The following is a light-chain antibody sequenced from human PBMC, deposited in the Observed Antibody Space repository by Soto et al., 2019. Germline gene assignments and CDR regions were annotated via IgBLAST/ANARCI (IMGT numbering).Light chain of an antibody. V-gene: IGLV2-14*01. J-gene: IGLJ1*01. CDR1: GSDVGGYNY. Sequence: QSALTQPASVSGSPGQSIAISCTGSGSDVGGYNYVSWYQQHPGKAPKLMIYEVSYRPSGVSHRFSGSKSGNTASLTISGLQAEDDADYYCSSYTSYTSYVFGTGTKVTVL. CDR3: SSYTSYTSYV. CDR2: EVS.